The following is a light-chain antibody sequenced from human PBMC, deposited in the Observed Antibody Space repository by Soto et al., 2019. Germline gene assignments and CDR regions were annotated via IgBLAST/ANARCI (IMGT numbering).Light chain of an antibody. CDR1: QSISNY. CDR2: AAF. V-gene: IGKV1-39*01. Sequence: DIQMTQSPSSLSASVGDRVTITCRASQSISNYLNWYQQKPGKAPKLLIYAAFSLQSGVPSRFSGSGSGTDFTLTISSLQPEDFATYYYQQSYSTPFTFGPGTKVDIK. J-gene: IGKJ3*01. CDR3: QQSYSTPFT.